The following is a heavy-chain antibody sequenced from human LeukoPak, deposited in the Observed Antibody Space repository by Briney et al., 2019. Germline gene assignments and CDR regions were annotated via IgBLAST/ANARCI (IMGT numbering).Heavy chain of an antibody. CDR3: SRAFLEAEGRTDDYFDY. CDR1: GYIFSNYG. D-gene: IGHD2-2*01. J-gene: IGHJ4*02. Sequence: ASVKVSCKASGYIFSNYGISWVRQAPGQGLEWMGWISNYDGRTNFAQNFQGRVTLTTDTSTSTAYMELRTLRSDDAAVYYCSRAFLEAEGRTDDYFDYWGQGTLVIVSS. CDR2: ISNYDGRT. V-gene: IGHV1-18*01.